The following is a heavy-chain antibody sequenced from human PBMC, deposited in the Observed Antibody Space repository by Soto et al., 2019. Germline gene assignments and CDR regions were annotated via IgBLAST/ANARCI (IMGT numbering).Heavy chain of an antibody. CDR1: GASISTSTYN. CDR3: ARHGAAVLYYYGMDV. CDR2: IYYSGTT. J-gene: IGHJ6*02. V-gene: IGHV4-39*01. D-gene: IGHD6-13*01. Sequence: SETLSLTCTVSGASISTSTYNWAWIRQPPGKGLEWIGTIYYSGTTYYNPSLKSRVTISVDTSANQFSLKLTSVTAADTAVYYCARHGAAVLYYYGMDVWGQGTKVTVSS.